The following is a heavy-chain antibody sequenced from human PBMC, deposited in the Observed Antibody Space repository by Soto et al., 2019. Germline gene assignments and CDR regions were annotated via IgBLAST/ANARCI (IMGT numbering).Heavy chain of an antibody. J-gene: IGHJ4*02. V-gene: IGHV1-69*13. CDR1: GGTFSGYA. CDR3: ARGGIKITIFGVVITPHADPNPFDS. Sequence: SVKVSCKASGGTFSGYAISWVRQAPGQGLEWMGGIIPIFGTANYAQKFQGRVTITADESTSTAYMELSSLRSEDTAVYYCARGGIKITIFGVVITPHADPNPFDSWGQGTLATVSS. CDR2: IIPIFGTA. D-gene: IGHD3-3*01.